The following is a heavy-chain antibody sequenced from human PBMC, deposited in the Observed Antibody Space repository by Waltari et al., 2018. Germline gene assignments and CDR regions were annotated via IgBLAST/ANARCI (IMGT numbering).Heavy chain of an antibody. Sequence: EVQLAGSGGGLVKPGGSLRLSCAASGFTFSCYTMNWVRQATGRGVEGVSSSRGGSSYTYYADAVKGRFTISRDNVKNALYLQMNSRRAEDTAVYYCAREWGVMIGTAAFYFDYWAQGTLVTVSS. CDR3: AREWGVMIGTAAFYFDY. J-gene: IGHJ4*02. D-gene: IGHD3-22*01. CDR2: SRGGSSYT. CDR1: GFTFSCYT. V-gene: IGHV3-21*01.